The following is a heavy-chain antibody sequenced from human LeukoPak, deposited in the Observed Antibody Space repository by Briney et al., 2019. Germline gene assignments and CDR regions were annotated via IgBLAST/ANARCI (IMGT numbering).Heavy chain of an antibody. CDR2: INWNGGST. D-gene: IGHD4-17*01. V-gene: IGHV3-20*04. J-gene: IGHJ4*02. CDR1: GFTFDDYG. Sequence: GGSLRLSCAASGFTFDDYGMSWVRQAPGKGLEWVSGINWNGGSTGYADSVKGRFTISRDNAKNSLYLQMNSLRAEDTALYYCARVLWSRYGDYVSAGYWGQGTLVTVSS. CDR3: ARVLWSRYGDYVSAGY.